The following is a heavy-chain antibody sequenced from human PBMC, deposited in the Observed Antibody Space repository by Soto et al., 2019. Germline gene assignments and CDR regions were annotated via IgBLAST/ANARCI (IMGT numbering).Heavy chain of an antibody. V-gene: IGHV1-69*04. CDR1: GGTFSSYT. Sequence: GASVKVSCKASGGTFSSYTISWVRRAPGQGLEWMGRIIPILGIANYAQKFQGRVTITADKSTSTAYMELSSLRSEDTAVYYCAREGVRASIGFQHWGQGTLVTVSS. CDR3: AREGVRASIGFQH. CDR2: IIPILGIA. D-gene: IGHD6-6*01. J-gene: IGHJ1*01.